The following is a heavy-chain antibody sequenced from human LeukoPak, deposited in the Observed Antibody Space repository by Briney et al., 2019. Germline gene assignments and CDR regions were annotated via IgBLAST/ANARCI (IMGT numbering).Heavy chain of an antibody. CDR3: ARGLPTDTVTPTSASEI. J-gene: IGHJ3*02. CDR1: GVSISSGGYS. V-gene: IGHV4-30-2*01. D-gene: IGHD4-17*01. CDR2: IYHSGST. Sequence: PSETLSLTCAVSGVSISSGGYSWSWIPQPPGKGLEWIGYIYHSGSTYYNPSLKSRVTISVDRSKNQFSLKLSSVTAADTAVYYCARGLPTDTVTPTSASEICGEGTMVTVSS.